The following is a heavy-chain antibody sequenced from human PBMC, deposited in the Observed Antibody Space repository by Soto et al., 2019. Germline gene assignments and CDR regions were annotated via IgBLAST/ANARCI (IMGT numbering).Heavy chain of an antibody. CDR1: GFTFSSST. CDR2: ISSSSSYI. V-gene: IGHV3-21*06. CDR3: ARDTGEMSAV. Sequence: RRLSCTGSGFTFSSSTMTWVRQGPGKGLEWVSSISSSSSYIYFADSLKGRFTISRDNAKNSLYLQMNSLRAEDTAVYYCARDTGEMSAVWGQGTQVTVSS. D-gene: IGHD3-10*01. J-gene: IGHJ4*02.